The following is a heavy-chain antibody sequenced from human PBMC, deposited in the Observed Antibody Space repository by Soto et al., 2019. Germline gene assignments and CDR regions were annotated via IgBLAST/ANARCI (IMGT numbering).Heavy chain of an antibody. D-gene: IGHD2-15*01. CDR2: IYYSGST. V-gene: IGHV4-31*03. Sequence: SETLSLTCTVSGGSISSGGYYWSWIRQHPGKGLEWIGYIYYSGSTYYNPSLKSRVTISVDTSKNQFSLKLSSVTAADTAVYYCARGGHCSGGSCYTSYYYMDVWGKGTTVTVSS. CDR3: ARGGHCSGGSCYTSYYYMDV. J-gene: IGHJ6*03. CDR1: GGSISSGGYY.